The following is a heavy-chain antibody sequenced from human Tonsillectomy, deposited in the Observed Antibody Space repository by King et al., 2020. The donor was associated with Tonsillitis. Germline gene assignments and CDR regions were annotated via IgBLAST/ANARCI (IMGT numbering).Heavy chain of an antibody. D-gene: IGHD3-22*01. CDR3: ARAVYYDGCGYLDY. CDR1: GFTFSNYG. Sequence: VQLVESGGGVVQPGRSLRLSCAPSGFTFSNYGMHWVRQAPGKGLEWVAIIWYDGNNKYYADSVKGRFTISRDNSKNTLYLQMNSLRAEDTAVYFCARAVYYDGCGYLDYWGQGTLVTVSS. J-gene: IGHJ4*02. V-gene: IGHV3-33*01. CDR2: IWYDGNNK.